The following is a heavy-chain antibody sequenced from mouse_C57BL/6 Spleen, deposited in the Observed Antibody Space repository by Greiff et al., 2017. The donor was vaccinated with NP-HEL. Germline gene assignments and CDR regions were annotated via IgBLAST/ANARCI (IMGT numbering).Heavy chain of an antibody. D-gene: IGHD2-1*01. CDR3: ARGGVYGNAYYSDS. J-gene: IGHJ2*01. CDR1: GYAFSSSW. CDR2: IYPGDGDT. V-gene: IGHV1-82*01. Sequence: VQLQQSGPELVKPGASVKISCKASGYAFSSSWMNWVKQRPGKGLEWIGRIYPGDGDTNYNGKFKGKATLTADKSSSTAYMQLSSLTSEDSAVSSCARGGVYGNAYYSDSWGQGTPRTVSS.